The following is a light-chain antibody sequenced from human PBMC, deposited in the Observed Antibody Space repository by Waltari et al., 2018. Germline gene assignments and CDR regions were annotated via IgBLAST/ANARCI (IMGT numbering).Light chain of an antibody. CDR3: AAWDDSLNGWV. J-gene: IGLJ3*02. CDR2: SNN. CDR1: SSNIGSNT. Sequence: QSVLTQPPSASGTPGQRVTTSCAGSSSNIGSNTVNWFQQLPGTAPKLLISSNNQRPSGLPDRFSASKPGTSASLAISGLQSEDEADYYCAAWDDSLNGWVFGGGTKLTVL. V-gene: IGLV1-44*01.